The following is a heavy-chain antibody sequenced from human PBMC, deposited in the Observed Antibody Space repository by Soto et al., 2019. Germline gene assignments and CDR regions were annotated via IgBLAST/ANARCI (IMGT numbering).Heavy chain of an antibody. V-gene: IGHV4-31*03. CDR2: ISYSGST. CDR1: GGSISSGGYY. Sequence: QVQLQESGPGLVKPSQTLSLTCTVSGGSISSGGYYWSWIRQHPGKGLEWIGYISYSGSTYYNPALTRRVTITVATSKNQSTLTLSSVTAAVTAVYYCAGIYSGSPGGTLRYWGQGTLVTVSS. J-gene: IGHJ4*02. CDR3: AGIYSGSPGGTLRY. D-gene: IGHD1-26*01.